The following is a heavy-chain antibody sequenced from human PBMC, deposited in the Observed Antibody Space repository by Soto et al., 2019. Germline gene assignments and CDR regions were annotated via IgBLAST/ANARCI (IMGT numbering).Heavy chain of an antibody. CDR3: AGATYYSSAGYYYDFGF. D-gene: IGHD3-22*01. J-gene: IGHJ4*02. V-gene: IGHV5-51*01. CDR1: GFTFTNYW. Sequence: PGESLKISCEGSGFTFTNYWIGWVRQRPGKGLEWMGIIYPGDSDTRYSPSFQGQVTISVDKSINTAYLQWSSLEASDSAMYFCAGATYYSSAGYYYDFGFWGQGTLVTVSS. CDR2: IYPGDSDT.